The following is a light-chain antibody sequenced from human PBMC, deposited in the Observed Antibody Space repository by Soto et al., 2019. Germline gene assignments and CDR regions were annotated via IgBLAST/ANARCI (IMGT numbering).Light chain of an antibody. V-gene: IGLV1-40*01. CDR1: NSNIGAGHA. Sequence: QPVLTQPPSVSGAPGQRVTISCTGSNSNIGAGHAVQWYQQPPGTAPKLLIYDNNRRPSGVPVRFSGSRSGTSASLAITGLQAEDEADYYCQSHDNHLSVLFGGGTKLTVL. J-gene: IGLJ2*01. CDR2: DNN. CDR3: QSHDNHLSVL.